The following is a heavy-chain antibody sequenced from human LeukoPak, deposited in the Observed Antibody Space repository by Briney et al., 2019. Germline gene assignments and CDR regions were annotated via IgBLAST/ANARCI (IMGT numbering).Heavy chain of an antibody. CDR1: GGSISSSSYY. J-gene: IGHJ4*02. V-gene: IGHV4-39*01. CDR2: IFYSGST. Sequence: SETLSLTCSVSGGSISSSSYYWGWIRQPPGKGLEWIGYIFYSGSTYYNPSLKSRVTISVDTSKNQFSLKLSSVTAADTAVYYCARHGTYYGGSDYWGQGTLVTVSS. CDR3: ARHGTYYGGSDY. D-gene: IGHD4-23*01.